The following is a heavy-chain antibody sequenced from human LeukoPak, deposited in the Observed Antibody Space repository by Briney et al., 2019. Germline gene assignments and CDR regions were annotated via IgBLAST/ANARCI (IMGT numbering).Heavy chain of an antibody. CDR3: ARGPGRDYYGSGSYYV. CDR1: GGTFSSYA. Sequence: ASVKVSCKASGGTFSSYAISWVRQAPGQGLEWMGRIIPILGIANYAQKFQGRATITADKSTSTAYMELSSLRSEDTAVYYCARGPGRDYYGSGSYYVWGQGTLVTVSS. J-gene: IGHJ4*02. CDR2: IIPILGIA. V-gene: IGHV1-69*04. D-gene: IGHD3-10*01.